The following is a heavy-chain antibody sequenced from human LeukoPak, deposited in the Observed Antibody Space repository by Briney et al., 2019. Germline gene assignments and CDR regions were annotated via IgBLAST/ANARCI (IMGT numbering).Heavy chain of an antibody. Sequence: SQTLSLTCTVSGGSISSGSYYWSWIRQPAGKGLEWIGRIYTSGSTNYNPSLKSRVTISVDTSKNQFSLKLSSVTAADTAVYYCARVGSEMDSRPLDYWGQGTLVTVSS. CDR3: ARVGSEMDSRPLDY. CDR1: GGSISSGSYY. CDR2: IYTSGST. D-gene: IGHD6-13*01. J-gene: IGHJ4*02. V-gene: IGHV4-61*02.